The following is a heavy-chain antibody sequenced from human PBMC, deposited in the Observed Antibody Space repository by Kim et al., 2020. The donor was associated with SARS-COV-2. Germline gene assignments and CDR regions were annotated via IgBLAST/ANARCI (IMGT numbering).Heavy chain of an antibody. CDR2: INAGNGNT. CDR1: GYTFTSYA. CDR3: ASALPNYYGGPFDI. V-gene: IGHV1-3*01. Sequence: ASVKVSCKASGYTFTSYAMHWVRQAPGQRLEWMGWINAGNGNTKYSQKFQGRVTITRDTSASTAYMELSSLRSEDTAVYYCASALPNYYGGPFDIWGQGQWSPSLQ. J-gene: IGHJ3*02. D-gene: IGHD3-10*01.